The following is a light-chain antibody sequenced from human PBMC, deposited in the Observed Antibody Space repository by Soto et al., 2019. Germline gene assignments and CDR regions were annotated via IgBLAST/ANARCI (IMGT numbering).Light chain of an antibody. J-gene: IGKJ1*01. Sequence: EIVLTQSPGTLSLSPGERATLSCRSSRSVNSNYLAWYQQKPGQAPRLLIYAASSRAAGFPDRFSGSGSETDFTLTISRLEPEDFAVYYCQQYGGSPWTFGQGTKVEIK. CDR3: QQYGGSPWT. V-gene: IGKV3-20*01. CDR2: AAS. CDR1: RSVNSNY.